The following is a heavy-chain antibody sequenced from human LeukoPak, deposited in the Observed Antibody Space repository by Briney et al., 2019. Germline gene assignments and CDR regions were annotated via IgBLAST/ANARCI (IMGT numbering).Heavy chain of an antibody. J-gene: IGHJ4*02. V-gene: IGHV3-21*04. CDR2: ISSSSSYI. Sequence: GGSLRLSCAASGFTFSSYSMNWARQAPGKGLEWVSSISSSSSYIYYADSVKGRFTISRDNAKNSLYLQMNSLRAEDTALYYCAKDIFTGIAAAGAIDYWGQGTLVTVSS. D-gene: IGHD6-13*01. CDR3: AKDIFTGIAAAGAIDY. CDR1: GFTFSSYS.